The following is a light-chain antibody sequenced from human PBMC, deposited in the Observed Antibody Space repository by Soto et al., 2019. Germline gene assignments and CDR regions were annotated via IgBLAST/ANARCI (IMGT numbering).Light chain of an antibody. CDR2: EAS. J-gene: IGKJ1*01. CDR1: QSISDS. CDR3: QQYNGYWT. V-gene: IGKV1-5*03. Sequence: DIQMTQSPSTLSASVGDRVTITCRASQSISDSLAWYQQKPGKAPKLLIYEASSLKSGVPSRFSGSRSGTEYTLTISSRQPDDVATYYCQQYNGYWTFGQGTKVEIK.